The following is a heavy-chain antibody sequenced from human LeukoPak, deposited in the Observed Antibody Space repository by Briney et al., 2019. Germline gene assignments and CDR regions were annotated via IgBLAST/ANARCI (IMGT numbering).Heavy chain of an antibody. CDR2: IYYSGST. CDR3: ARGRLGDFWSGYSFPIDY. Sequence: SETLSLTCAVYGGSFSGYYWGWIRQPPGKGLEWIGSIYYSGSTYYNPSLKSRVTISVDTSKNQFSLKLSSVTAADTAVYYCARGRLGDFWSGYSFPIDYWGQGTLVTVSS. D-gene: IGHD3-3*01. V-gene: IGHV4-34*01. CDR1: GGSFSGYY. J-gene: IGHJ4*02.